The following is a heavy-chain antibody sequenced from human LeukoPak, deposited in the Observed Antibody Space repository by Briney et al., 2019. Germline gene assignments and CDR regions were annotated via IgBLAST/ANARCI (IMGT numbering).Heavy chain of an antibody. Sequence: GGSLRLSCGASGITFSSYSMNWVRQAPGKGLEWVSYISSSGSTKYYADSVKGRFTVSRDNARNSLYLQMNSLRAEDTAVYFCARGGLSIMGYWGQGTLVTVSS. V-gene: IGHV3-48*01. J-gene: IGHJ4*02. D-gene: IGHD2/OR15-2a*01. CDR2: ISSSGSTK. CDR3: ARGGLSIMGY. CDR1: GITFSSYS.